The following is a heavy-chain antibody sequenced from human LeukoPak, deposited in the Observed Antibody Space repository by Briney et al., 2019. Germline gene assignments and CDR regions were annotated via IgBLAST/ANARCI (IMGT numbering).Heavy chain of an antibody. J-gene: IGHJ3*01. CDR1: VYTFICYY. CDR2: INPNSGDT. V-gene: IGHV1-2*02. D-gene: IGHD2-21*01. Sequence: ASVKVSCKACVYTFICYYLHWLGQAPGQGLEWMGWINPNSGDTKSAQKFQGSVTMTRDTSISTAYMELSRLRSDDTAVFYCARWGVIDAFDLWGEGTMVTVSS. CDR3: ARWGVIDAFDL.